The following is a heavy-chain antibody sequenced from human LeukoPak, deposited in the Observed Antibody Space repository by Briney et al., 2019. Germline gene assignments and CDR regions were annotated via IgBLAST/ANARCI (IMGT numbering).Heavy chain of an antibody. V-gene: IGHV3-43*02. Sequence: GGSLRLSCAASGFTFDAYVMHWVRQPPGKGLEWVSLISGDGNSAYYADSVKGRFTISRDNIKNSLYLQMNSLKAEDTAFYYCAKDLADIVSVVAGIDYWGQGTLVTVSS. J-gene: IGHJ4*02. CDR2: ISGDGNSA. CDR3: AKDLADIVSVVAGIDY. D-gene: IGHD2-15*01. CDR1: GFTFDAYV.